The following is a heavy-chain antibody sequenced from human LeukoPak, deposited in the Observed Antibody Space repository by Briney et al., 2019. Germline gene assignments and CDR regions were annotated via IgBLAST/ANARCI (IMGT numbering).Heavy chain of an antibody. CDR1: GNSISNYA. CDR3: TTRACHAGGWSSSFYYYYGLHF. V-gene: IGHV1-69*01. D-gene: IGHD3-16*01. CDR2: IIPIFGTA. J-gene: IGHJ6*02. Sequence: ASVKVSCKTSGNSISNYAVSWVRQAPGQGFEWMGGIIPIFGTADYAQKFQGRVTITADQSTSTTYMALSSLKSEDTATYYCTTRACHAGGWSSSFYYYYGLHFWGQGTTVSVSS.